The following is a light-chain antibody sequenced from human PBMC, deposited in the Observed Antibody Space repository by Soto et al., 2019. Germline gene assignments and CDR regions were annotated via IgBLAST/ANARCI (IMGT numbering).Light chain of an antibody. CDR3: CSYAGSSSYV. CDR2: TVT. CDR1: SSDVGGYNY. J-gene: IGLJ1*01. Sequence: QSVLTQPRSVSGSPGEAVTISSTGTSSDVGGYNYVSWYQQHPGKAPKLMIYTVTKRPSGVPDRFSGSKSDNTASLTISGLQADDEADYYCCSYAGSSSYVFGTGTKVTVL. V-gene: IGLV2-11*01.